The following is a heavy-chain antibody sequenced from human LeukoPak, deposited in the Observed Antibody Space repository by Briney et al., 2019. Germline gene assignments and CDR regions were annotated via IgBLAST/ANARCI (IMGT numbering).Heavy chain of an antibody. D-gene: IGHD3-22*01. J-gene: IGHJ4*02. Sequence: SETLSLTCTVSGGSISSSSYYWGWIRQPPGKGLEWIGSIYYSGSTYYNPSLKSRVTISVDTSKNQFSLKLNSVTAADTAVYYCARAGYYYDSSGPKFDYWGQGTLVTVSS. CDR1: GGSISSSSYY. V-gene: IGHV4-39*07. CDR3: ARAGYYYDSSGPKFDY. CDR2: IYYSGST.